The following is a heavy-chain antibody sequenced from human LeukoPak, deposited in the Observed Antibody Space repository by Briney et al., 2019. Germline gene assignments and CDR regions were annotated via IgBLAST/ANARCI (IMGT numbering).Heavy chain of an antibody. J-gene: IGHJ5*02. Sequence: PSETLSPTCTVSGGSISSSGYYWGWIRQPPGKGLEWIGSIYYSGRTYQTPSLKSRVTISVDTSKNQFSLKLSSVTAADTAVYYCARHSPLGIAAAEFNSWFDPWGQGTLVTVSS. CDR2: IYYSGRT. CDR3: ARHSPLGIAAAEFNSWFDP. V-gene: IGHV4-39*01. CDR1: GGSISSSGYY. D-gene: IGHD6-13*01.